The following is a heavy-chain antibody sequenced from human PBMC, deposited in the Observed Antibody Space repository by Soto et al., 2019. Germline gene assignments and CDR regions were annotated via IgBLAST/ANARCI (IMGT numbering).Heavy chain of an antibody. CDR3: AKDRNTQLYVSSGYPFDN. D-gene: IGHD3-22*01. J-gene: IGHJ4*02. V-gene: IGHV3-23*01. Sequence: GGSLRLSCAASGITFSAHWMHWVRRARGGGLQWVACISGACDSTNYADSVKGRFTITRDNAKNTLYLQMNSRGVDDSAVYYCAKDRNTQLYVSSGYPFDNWGQGTLVTVSS. CDR2: ISGACDST. CDR1: GITFSAHW.